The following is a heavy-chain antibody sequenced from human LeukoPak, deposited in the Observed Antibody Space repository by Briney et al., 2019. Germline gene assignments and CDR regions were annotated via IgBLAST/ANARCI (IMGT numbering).Heavy chain of an antibody. V-gene: IGHV3-48*03. Sequence: PGGSLRLSCAASGFTFSSYEMNWVRQAPGKGLEWVSYISSSGGTIYYADSVKGRFTISRDNAKNSLYLQMNSLRAEDTAVYYCARAVLYYYYGTDVWGQGTTVTVSS. J-gene: IGHJ6*02. CDR1: GFTFSSYE. CDR2: ISSSGGTI. CDR3: ARAVLYYYYGTDV.